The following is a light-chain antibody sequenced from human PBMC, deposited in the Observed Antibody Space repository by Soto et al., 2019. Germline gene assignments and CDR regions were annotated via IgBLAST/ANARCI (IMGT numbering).Light chain of an antibody. V-gene: IGKV3-20*01. J-gene: IGKJ1*01. CDR1: QSVRDRY. Sequence: EIVLTQSPGTLSLSPGERATLSCRASQSVRDRYLAWYQQKPGQAPSLLSYDTSTRATGVPDRFSGSGSGTDFALTISRVEPEDFAIYFCQQYGSSPGTFGRGTKVDI. CDR2: DTS. CDR3: QQYGSSPGT.